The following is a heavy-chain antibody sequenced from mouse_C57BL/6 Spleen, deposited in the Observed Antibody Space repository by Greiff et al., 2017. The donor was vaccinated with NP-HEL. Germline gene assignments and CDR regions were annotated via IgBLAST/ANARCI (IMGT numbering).Heavy chain of an antibody. V-gene: IGHV1-26*01. CDR2: INPNNGGT. Sequence: VQLQQSGPELVKPGASVKISCKASGYTFTDYYMNWVKQSHGKSLEWIGDINPNNGGTSYNQKFKGKATLTVDKSSSTAYMELRRRTSEDYAVYYCARSGYDGNYYAMDYWGQGTSVTVSS. CDR1: GYTFTDYY. CDR3: ARSGYDGNYYAMDY. D-gene: IGHD3-1*01. J-gene: IGHJ4*01.